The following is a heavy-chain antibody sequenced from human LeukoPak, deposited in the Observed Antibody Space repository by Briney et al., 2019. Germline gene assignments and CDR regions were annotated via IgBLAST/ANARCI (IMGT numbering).Heavy chain of an antibody. V-gene: IGHV1-2*02. J-gene: IGHJ4*02. CDR3: ARDVLGVKYDSSGYYSDY. Sequence: ASVKVSCKASGYTFTSYDINWVRQAPGQGLEWMGWINPNSGGTNYAQKFQGRVTMTRDTSISTAYMELSRLRSDDTAVYYCARDVLGVKYDSSGYYSDYWGQGTLVTVSS. CDR1: GYTFTSYD. CDR2: INPNSGGT. D-gene: IGHD3-22*01.